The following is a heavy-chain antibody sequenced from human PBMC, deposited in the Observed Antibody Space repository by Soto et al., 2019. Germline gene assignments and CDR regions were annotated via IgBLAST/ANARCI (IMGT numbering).Heavy chain of an antibody. D-gene: IGHD6-19*01. V-gene: IGHV3-23*01. CDR1: GFTFSSYA. CDR2: ISGSGGST. CDR3: AKQGPEESRGSRDWFDP. Sequence: PGGSLRLSCAASGFTFSSYAMSWVRQAPGKGLEWVSAISGSGGSTYYADSVKGRFTISRDNSKNTLYLQMNSLRAEDTAVYYCAKQGPEESRGSRDWFDPWGQETRVTVSS. J-gene: IGHJ5*02.